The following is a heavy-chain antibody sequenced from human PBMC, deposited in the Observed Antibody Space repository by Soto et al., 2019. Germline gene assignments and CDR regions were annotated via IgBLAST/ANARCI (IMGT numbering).Heavy chain of an antibody. J-gene: IGHJ6*02. CDR2: INHSGTV. CDR1: GESFSHYY. Sequence: LFLTCAVYGESFSHYYWTWIRQTPGTGLEWIGEINHSGTVHYNPSLKSRVTISVDTSKNQFSLNLGSVTAADRGVYYCARGEDTSSPYPYGMDVWGQGTTVTVSS. CDR3: ARGEDTSSPYPYGMDV. D-gene: IGHD6-6*01. V-gene: IGHV4-34*01.